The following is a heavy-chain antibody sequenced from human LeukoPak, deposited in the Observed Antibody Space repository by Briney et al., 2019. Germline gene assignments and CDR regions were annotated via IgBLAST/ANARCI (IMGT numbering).Heavy chain of an antibody. CDR2: IWYHGGIE. CDR1: GFTFGSYG. V-gene: IGHV3-33*03. CDR3: AKEVSRILSLRGGANWFDP. D-gene: IGHD3-22*01. J-gene: IGHJ5*02. Sequence: GRFLRLSCAASGFTFGSYGMHWVRQAPGKGLEWVAFIWYHGGIEYYADPVKGRFTISRDNAKNSLHLQMNSLRAEDTALYYCAKEVSRILSLRGGANWFDPWGQGTLVTVSS.